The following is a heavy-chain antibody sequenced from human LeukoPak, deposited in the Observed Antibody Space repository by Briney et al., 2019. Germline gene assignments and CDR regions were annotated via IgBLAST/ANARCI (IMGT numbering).Heavy chain of an antibody. V-gene: IGHV1-2*06. D-gene: IGHD1-26*01. CDR1: GYTFTAYH. CDR3: ARDATSEWELLN. CDR2: INPNSGGT. J-gene: IGHJ4*02. Sequence: SVKVSCKASGYTFTAYHIHWVRQAPGQGLEWMGRINPNSGGTNYVQKFQGRVTMTRDTSISTAYMDLSGLTSDDTAVYYCARDATSEWELLNWGQGTLVTVSS.